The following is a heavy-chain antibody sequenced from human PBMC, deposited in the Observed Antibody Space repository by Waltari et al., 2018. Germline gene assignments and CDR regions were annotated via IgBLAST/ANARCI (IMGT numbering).Heavy chain of an antibody. CDR1: GFTFSTSR. V-gene: IGHV3-21*01. J-gene: IGHJ6*03. CDR2: ISSGSNFI. Sequence: EVQLVESGGGLVKPGGSLRLSCVASGFTFSTSRMNWVRQAQGKGLEWGSTISSGSNFIYDADSVKGRFTISRDNAKNSLYLQMNSLRVEDTAVYYCASLHMDVWGKGTTVTVSS. CDR3: ASLHMDV.